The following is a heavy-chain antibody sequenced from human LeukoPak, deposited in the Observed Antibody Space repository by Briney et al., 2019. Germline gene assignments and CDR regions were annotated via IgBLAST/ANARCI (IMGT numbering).Heavy chain of an antibody. D-gene: IGHD6-19*01. Sequence: GGSLRLSCAASGFTFSSYGMHWVRQAPGKGLEWVAVISYDGSNKYYADSVKGRFTISRDNSKNTLYLQMDSLRAEDTAVYYCAKDSQWLVRRWFDPWGQGTLDTVSS. CDR2: ISYDGSNK. CDR1: GFTFSSYG. V-gene: IGHV3-30*18. J-gene: IGHJ5*02. CDR3: AKDSQWLVRRWFDP.